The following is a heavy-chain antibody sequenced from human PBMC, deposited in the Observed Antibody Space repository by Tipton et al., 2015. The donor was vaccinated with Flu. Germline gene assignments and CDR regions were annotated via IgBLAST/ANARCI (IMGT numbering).Heavy chain of an antibody. CDR2: IYHSGST. CDR3: ARHTGDSVRGVIDY. D-gene: IGHD3-10*02. Sequence: TLSLTCAVSGYSISSGYYWGWVRQLPGKGLEWIGTIYHSGSTYYNPSLKSRLTMSVDTSKNQFSLKLSSVTAADTAVYYCARHTGDSVRGVIDYWGQGTLVTVSS. J-gene: IGHJ4*02. CDR1: GYSISSGYY. V-gene: IGHV4-38-2*01.